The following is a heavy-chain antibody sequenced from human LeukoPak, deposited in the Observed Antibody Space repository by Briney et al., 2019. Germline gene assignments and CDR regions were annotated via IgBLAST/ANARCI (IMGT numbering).Heavy chain of an antibody. V-gene: IGHV3-30*18. CDR1: GFTFSSYG. Sequence: GGSLRLSCAASGFTFSSYGMHWVRQAPGKGLEWVAVISYDGSNKYYADSVKGRFTISRDNSKNTLYLQMNSLRAEDTAVYYCAKDGSITMIESWGQGTLVTVSS. D-gene: IGHD3-22*01. CDR3: AKDGSITMIES. CDR2: ISYDGSNK. J-gene: IGHJ4*02.